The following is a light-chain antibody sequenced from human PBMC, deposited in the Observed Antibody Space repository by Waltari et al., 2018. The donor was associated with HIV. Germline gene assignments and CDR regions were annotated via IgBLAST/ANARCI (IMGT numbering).Light chain of an antibody. J-gene: IGLJ3*02. Sequence: QSVLTQPPSASGTPGQRVTISCSGGSFNIGSNYVYWYQQFPGTAPRLLIYRNTLRPSGVPDRFPGSKSATSASLAISGLRSEDEADYFCAAWDDSVSGRVFGGGTKLTVL. V-gene: IGLV1-47*01. CDR3: AAWDDSVSGRV. CDR1: SFNIGSNY. CDR2: RNT.